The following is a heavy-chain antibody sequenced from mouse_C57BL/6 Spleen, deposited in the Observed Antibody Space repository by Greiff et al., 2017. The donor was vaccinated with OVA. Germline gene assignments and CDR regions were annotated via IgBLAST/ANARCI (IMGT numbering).Heavy chain of an antibody. V-gene: IGHV5-4*01. D-gene: IGHD3-3*01. CDR3: ARGLGFDY. J-gene: IGHJ2*01. Sequence: EVQGVESGGGLVKPGGSLKLSCAASGFTFSSYAMSWVRQTPEKRLEWVATISDGGSYTYYPDNVKGRFTISRDNAKNNLYLQMSHLKSEDTAMYYCARGLGFDYWGQGTTLTVSS. CDR2: ISDGGSYT. CDR1: GFTFSSYA.